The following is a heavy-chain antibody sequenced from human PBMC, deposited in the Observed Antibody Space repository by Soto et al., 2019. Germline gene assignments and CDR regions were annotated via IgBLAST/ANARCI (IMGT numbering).Heavy chain of an antibody. D-gene: IGHD5-12*01. V-gene: IGHV3-21*01. CDR1: GFTFSSYS. CDR2: ISSSSSYI. CDR3: ARDPASEWLRNWYFDL. J-gene: IGHJ2*01. Sequence: PGGSLRLSCAASGFTFSSYSMNWVRQAPGKGLEWVSSISSSSSYIYYADSVKGRFTISRDNAKNSLYLQMNSLRAEDTAVYYCARDPASEWLRNWYFDLWGRGTLVTVSS.